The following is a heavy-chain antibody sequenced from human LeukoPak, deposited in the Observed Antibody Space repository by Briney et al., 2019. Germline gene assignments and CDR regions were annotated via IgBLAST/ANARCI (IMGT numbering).Heavy chain of an antibody. CDR3: ARLIAAAVYFDY. CDR1: GYSISSGYF. V-gene: IGHV4-38-2*02. Sequence: SETLSLTCTVSGYSISSGYFWGWIRQPPGKGLEWIGSMYNSGSTYYNPSLKSRVTISIDTSKNQFSLQLRSVTAAYTAVYFCARLIAAAVYFDYWGQGTLVTVSS. CDR2: MYNSGST. J-gene: IGHJ4*02. D-gene: IGHD6-13*01.